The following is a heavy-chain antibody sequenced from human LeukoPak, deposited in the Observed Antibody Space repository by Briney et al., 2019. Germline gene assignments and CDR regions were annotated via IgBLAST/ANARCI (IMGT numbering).Heavy chain of an antibody. Sequence: PSETLSLTCAVYGGSFSGYYWSWIRQPPGKGLEWIGEINHSGSTNYNPSLKSRVTISVDTSKNQFSLKLSSVTAADTAVYYCARVVPAAPRGLLDVWGKGTTVTVSS. V-gene: IGHV4-34*01. J-gene: IGHJ6*04. CDR1: GGSFSGYY. CDR2: INHSGST. D-gene: IGHD2-2*01. CDR3: ARVVPAAPRGLLDV.